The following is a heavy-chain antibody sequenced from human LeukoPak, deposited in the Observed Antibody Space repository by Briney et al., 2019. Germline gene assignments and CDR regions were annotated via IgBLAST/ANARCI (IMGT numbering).Heavy chain of an antibody. J-gene: IGHJ4*02. CDR1: GFTFSDHY. V-gene: IGHV3-11*01. Sequence: GVSLRLSCAASGFTFSDHYMTWIRQAQGKGLEWFSYISSSGTNIYYADSVKGRFNISRNNAKSSIYLQMNSLRAEDTASYYCARGFGGRDYGPCYFRYWGQGTLVTVSS. CDR2: ISSSGTNI. D-gene: IGHD4-17*01. CDR3: ARGFGGRDYGPCYFRY.